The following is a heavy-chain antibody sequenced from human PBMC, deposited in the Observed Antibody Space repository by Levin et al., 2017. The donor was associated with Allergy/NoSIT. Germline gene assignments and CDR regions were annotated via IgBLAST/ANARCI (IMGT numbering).Heavy chain of an antibody. D-gene: IGHD6-13*01. CDR3: ARGLQPQYYTSSWYYFDY. Sequence: PSETLSLTCAVYGGSFSGYYWSWIRQPPGKGLEWIGEINYSGTTNYNPSLKSRVTISVDTSKIQFSLKLTSVTAADTAVYYCARGLQPQYYTSSWYYFDYWGQGTLVTVSS. CDR2: INYSGTT. J-gene: IGHJ4*02. CDR1: GGSFSGYY. V-gene: IGHV4-34*01.